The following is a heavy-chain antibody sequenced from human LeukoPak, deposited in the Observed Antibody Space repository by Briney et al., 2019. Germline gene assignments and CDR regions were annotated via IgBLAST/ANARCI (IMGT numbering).Heavy chain of an antibody. J-gene: IGHJ5*02. D-gene: IGHD1-20*01. CDR1: GFTFSSYS. V-gene: IGHV3-21*01. Sequence: PGGSLRLSCAASGFTFSSYSTNWVRQAPGKGLEWVSSISSSSSYIYYADSVKGRFTISRDNAKNSLYLQMNSLRVEDTAVYYCARTNWNDDGEWFDPWGQGTLVTVSS. CDR2: ISSSSSYI. CDR3: ARTNWNDDGEWFDP.